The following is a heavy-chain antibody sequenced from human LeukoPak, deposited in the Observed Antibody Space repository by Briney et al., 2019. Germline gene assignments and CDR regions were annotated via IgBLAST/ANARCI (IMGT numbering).Heavy chain of an antibody. CDR1: GRTFTTYG. V-gene: IGHV1-18*01. CDR2: SSAYNGNT. CDR3: ARDYCSAGNCFSELDY. Sequence: ASVKVSCKASGRTFTTYGLRWLRQAPGQGLEWMGWSSAYNGNTNYAQKLQGRVTMATDTSTSTAYMELRSLRSDDTAVYYRARDYCSAGNCFSELDYWGQGTLVTVSS. J-gene: IGHJ4*02. D-gene: IGHD2-15*01.